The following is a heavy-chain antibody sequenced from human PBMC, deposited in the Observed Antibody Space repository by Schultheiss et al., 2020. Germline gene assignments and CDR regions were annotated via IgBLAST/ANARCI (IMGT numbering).Heavy chain of an antibody. V-gene: IGHV3-33*01. CDR2: IWYDGSNK. D-gene: IGHD3-16*01. Sequence: WGSLRLSCAASGFTFSSYGMHWVRQAPGKGLEWVAVIWYDGSNKYYADSVKGRFTISRDNSKNTLYLQMNSLKAEDTAVYYCARIGRNYVWGSPAWGEPLHFDYWGQGTLVTVSS. J-gene: IGHJ4*02. CDR1: GFTFSSYG. CDR3: ARIGRNYVWGSPAWGEPLHFDY.